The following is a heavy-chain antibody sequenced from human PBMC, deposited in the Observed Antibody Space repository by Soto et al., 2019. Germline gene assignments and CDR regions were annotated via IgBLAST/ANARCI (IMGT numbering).Heavy chain of an antibody. V-gene: IGHV4-30-2*01. Sequence: SETLSLTCAVSGGSISSGGYSWSWIRQPPGKGLEWIGYIYHSGSTYYNPSLKSRVTISVDRSKNQFSLKLSSVTAADTAVYYCARGLMSYYDSSGYRFFDYWGQVTLVTVCS. CDR1: GGSISSGGYS. D-gene: IGHD3-22*01. CDR3: ARGLMSYYDSSGYRFFDY. J-gene: IGHJ4*02. CDR2: IYHSGST.